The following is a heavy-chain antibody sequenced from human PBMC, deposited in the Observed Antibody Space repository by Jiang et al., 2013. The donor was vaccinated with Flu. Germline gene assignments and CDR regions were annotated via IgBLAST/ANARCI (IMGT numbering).Heavy chain of an antibody. CDR2: IGTSYDT. J-gene: IGHJ3*02. CDR1: GSIFSTYD. CDR3: AREVSDHFSGGWSLDI. V-gene: IGHV3-13*01. Sequence: QLVESGGGLVQPGGSLRLSCAASGSIFSTYDMHWVRQVTGKGLEWVSAIGTSYDTYYSDSVKGRFTISRENVKNSLYLQMNSLRAGDTAVYYCAREVSDHFSGGWSLDIWGQGTKVTVSS. D-gene: IGHD2-15*01.